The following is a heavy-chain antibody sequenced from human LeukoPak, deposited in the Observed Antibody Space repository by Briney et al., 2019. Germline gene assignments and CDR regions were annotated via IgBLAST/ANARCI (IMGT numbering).Heavy chain of an antibody. Sequence: ASVKVSCKASGYTFTSYDINWVRQATGQGLEWMGWMNPNSGNTGYAQKFQGRVTMTRNTSISTAYMELSSLRSEDTAVYYCARGRGRCNSTSCYTPYYMDVWGKGTTVTVSS. CDR3: ARGRGRCNSTSCYTPYYMDV. J-gene: IGHJ6*03. CDR2: MNPNSGNT. V-gene: IGHV1-8*01. D-gene: IGHD2-2*02. CDR1: GYTFTSYD.